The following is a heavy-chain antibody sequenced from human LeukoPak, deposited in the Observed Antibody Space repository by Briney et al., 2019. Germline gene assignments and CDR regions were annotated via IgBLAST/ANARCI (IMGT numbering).Heavy chain of an antibody. CDR1: GGSINSSDYY. V-gene: IGHV4-39*07. D-gene: IGHD6-19*01. Sequence: SETLSLTCPVSGGSINSSDYYWGWIRQPPGKGLEWIGSIYYSGNTYYNPSLMSRVTISVDTSKNQFSLHLSSVTAADTAVYYCARESPAVADAYYYYMDVWGKGTTVTVSS. CDR3: ARESPAVADAYYYYMDV. J-gene: IGHJ6*03. CDR2: IYYSGNT.